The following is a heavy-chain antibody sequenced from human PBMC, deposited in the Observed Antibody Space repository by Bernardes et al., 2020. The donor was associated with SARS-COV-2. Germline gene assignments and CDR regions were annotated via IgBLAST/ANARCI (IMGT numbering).Heavy chain of an antibody. V-gene: IGHV3-53*01. Sequence: GGSLRLSCAASGFTVSSNYMSWVRQAPGKGLEWVSVIYSGGSTYYADSVKGRFTISRDNSKNTLYLQMNSLRAEDTAVYYCARDLLPGYCSSTSCLHYYYYGMDVWGQGTTVTVSS. D-gene: IGHD2-2*01. CDR2: IYSGGST. CDR1: GFTVSSNY. J-gene: IGHJ6*02. CDR3: ARDLLPGYCSSTSCLHYYYYGMDV.